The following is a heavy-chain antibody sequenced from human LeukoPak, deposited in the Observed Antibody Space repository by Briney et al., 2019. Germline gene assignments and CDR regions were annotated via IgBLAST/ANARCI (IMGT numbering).Heavy chain of an antibody. V-gene: IGHV4-31*03. CDR1: GGSISSGGYY. CDR3: AAQANWAVDY. J-gene: IGHJ4*02. D-gene: IGHD7-27*01. Sequence: PSETLSLTCTVSGGSISSGGYYWSWIRQHPGKGLEWIGYIYYSGSTYYNPSLKSRVTISVDTSKNQFSLKLSSVTAADTAVYYCAAQANWAVDYWGQGTLVTVSS. CDR2: IYYSGST.